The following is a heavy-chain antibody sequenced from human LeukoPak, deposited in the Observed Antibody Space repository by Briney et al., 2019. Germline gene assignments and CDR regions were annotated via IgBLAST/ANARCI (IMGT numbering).Heavy chain of an antibody. V-gene: IGHV3-73*01. Sequence: PGGTLRLSCAVSGFTFSDTGMHWVCLAYGKGLEWVGRVRSNASSYATAYAASETGMFTISREDSTKPAYLQMNSLRTDDTAVPLCARLDCTSGRCHPYDFWGQGTLVTVSS. CDR3: ARLDCTSGRCHPYDF. CDR2: VRSNASSYAT. D-gene: IGHD2-8*01. J-gene: IGHJ4*02. CDR1: GFTFSDTG.